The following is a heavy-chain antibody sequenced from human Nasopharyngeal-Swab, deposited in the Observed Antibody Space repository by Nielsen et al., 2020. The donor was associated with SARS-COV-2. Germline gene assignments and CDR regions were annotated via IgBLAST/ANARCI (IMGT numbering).Heavy chain of an antibody. V-gene: IGHV3-30*18. CDR1: GFTFSSYG. D-gene: IGHD2-2*01. Sequence: GESLKISCAASGFTFSSYGMHWVRQAPGEGLEWVAVISYDGSNKYYADSVKGRFTISRDNSKNTLYLQMNSPRAEDTAVYYCAKQIVVPAAPYFDYWGQGTLVTVSS. CDR2: ISYDGSNK. J-gene: IGHJ4*02. CDR3: AKQIVVPAAPYFDY.